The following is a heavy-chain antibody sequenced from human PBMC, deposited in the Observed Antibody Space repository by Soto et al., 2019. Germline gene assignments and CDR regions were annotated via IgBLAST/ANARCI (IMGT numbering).Heavy chain of an antibody. CDR1: GYTFTGYY. J-gene: IGHJ6*02. CDR2: INPNSGGT. CDR3: ARDTVTTSYYYYYYGMDV. V-gene: IGHV1-2*02. D-gene: IGHD4-4*01. Sequence: ASVKVSCKASGYTFTGYYMHWVRQAPGQGLEWMGWINPNSGGTNYAQKFQGRVTMTRDTSISTAHMELSRLRSDDTAVYYCARDTVTTSYYYYYYGMDVWGQGTTVTVSS.